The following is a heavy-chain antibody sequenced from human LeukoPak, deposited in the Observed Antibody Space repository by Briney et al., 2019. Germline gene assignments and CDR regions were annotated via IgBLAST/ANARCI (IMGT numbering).Heavy chain of an antibody. CDR1: GFTFSSYG. V-gene: IGHV3-33*06. D-gene: IGHD6-13*01. Sequence: GGSLRLSCAASGFTFSSYGMHWVRQAPGKGLEWVAVIWYDGSNKYYADSVKGRFTISRDNSKNTLYLQMNSLRAEDTAVYYCAKGYSSSLSWFDPWGQGTLVTVSS. J-gene: IGHJ5*02. CDR2: IWYDGSNK. CDR3: AKGYSSSLSWFDP.